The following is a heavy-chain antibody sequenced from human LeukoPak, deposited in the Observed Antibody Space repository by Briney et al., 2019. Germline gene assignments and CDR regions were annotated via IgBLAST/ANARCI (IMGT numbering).Heavy chain of an antibody. CDR1: GYAISSDYY. D-gene: IGHD3-22*01. CDR2: IYHSGST. Sequence: SETLSLTCTVSGYAISSDYYRTWVRQPPGKGLEWIGSIYHSGSTYYNPSLKSRVTISIDTSKNHFSLKVNSVTAADTAVYYCSRGSIYDSRGVDPWGQGTLVTVSS. V-gene: IGHV4-38-2*02. J-gene: IGHJ5*02. CDR3: SRGSIYDSRGVDP.